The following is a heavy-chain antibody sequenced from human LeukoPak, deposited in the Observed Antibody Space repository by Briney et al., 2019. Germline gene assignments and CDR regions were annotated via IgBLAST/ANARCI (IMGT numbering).Heavy chain of an antibody. V-gene: IGHV1-18*01. J-gene: IGHJ4*02. CDR2: IIPHNGNT. CDR1: GGTFSSYA. D-gene: IGHD3-10*01. CDR3: ARDCYGWGSSGFDY. Sequence: ASVKVSCKASGGTFSSYAISWVRQAPGQGLEWMGRIIPHNGNTNYAQKVQGRVTMTTDKSTSTAYMELRSLRSDDTAVYYCARDCYGWGSSGFDYWGQGTLVTVSS.